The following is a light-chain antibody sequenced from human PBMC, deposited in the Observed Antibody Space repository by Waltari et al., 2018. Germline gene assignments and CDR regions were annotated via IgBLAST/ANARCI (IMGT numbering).Light chain of an antibody. CDR2: GAS. Sequence: IQMTQSPSSVSASVGDRVSISCRASLGITRWLAWYQQQPVKAPRLLIYGASNLQSGAPSRFSGSGSGTDFTLTISGLQPEDFGTYYCQQTEGFPWTFGQVTKVEV. CDR3: QQTEGFPWT. CDR1: LGITRW. J-gene: IGKJ1*01. V-gene: IGKV1-12*01.